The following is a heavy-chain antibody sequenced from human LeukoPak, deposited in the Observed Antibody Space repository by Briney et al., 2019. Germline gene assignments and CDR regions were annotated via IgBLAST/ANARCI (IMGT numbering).Heavy chain of an antibody. CDR2: ISSSSSTI. CDR1: GFTFSSYS. CDR3: ARGVTTEKTGVDY. J-gene: IGHJ4*02. V-gene: IGHV3-48*01. D-gene: IGHD4-11*01. Sequence: PGGSLRPSCAASGFTFSSYSMNWVRQAPGKGLEWVSYISSSSSTIYYADSVKGRFAISRDNAKNSLYLQMNSLRAEDTAVYYCARGVTTEKTGVDYWGQGTLVTVSS.